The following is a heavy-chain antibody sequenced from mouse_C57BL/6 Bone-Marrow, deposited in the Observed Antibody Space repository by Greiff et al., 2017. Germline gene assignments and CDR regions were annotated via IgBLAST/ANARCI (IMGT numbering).Heavy chain of an antibody. CDR3: ARLGGKAY. CDR1: GFTFSSYT. Sequence: EVKLMESGGGLVKPGGSLKLSCAASGFTFSSYTMSWVRQTPEKRLEWVATISGGGGNTYYPDSVKGRFTISRDNAKNTLYLQMSSLRSEDTALYYCARLGGKAYWGQGTLVTVSA. J-gene: IGHJ3*01. D-gene: IGHD1-1*02. V-gene: IGHV5-9*01. CDR2: ISGGGGNT.